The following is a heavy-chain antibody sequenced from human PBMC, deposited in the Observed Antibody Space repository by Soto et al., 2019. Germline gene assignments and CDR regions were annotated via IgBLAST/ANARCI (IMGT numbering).Heavy chain of an antibody. CDR2: INHSGST. V-gene: IGHV4-34*01. J-gene: IGHJ4*02. CDR1: GGSFSGYY. Sequence: QVQLQQWGAGLLKPSETLSLTCAVYGGSFSGYYWGWIRQPPGKGLEWIGEINHSGSTNYNPSLKSRVTISVDTSMNQFSLKLSSVTAADTAVYYCARAGGLTGFDYWGQGTLVTVSS. D-gene: IGHD7-27*01. CDR3: ARAGGLTGFDY.